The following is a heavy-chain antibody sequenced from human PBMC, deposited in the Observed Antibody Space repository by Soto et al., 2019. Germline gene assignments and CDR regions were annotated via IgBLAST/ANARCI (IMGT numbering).Heavy chain of an antibody. D-gene: IGHD4-17*01. CDR1: GGSISSSSYY. V-gene: IGHV4-39*01. J-gene: IGHJ5*02. CDR3: ARHIRSYYGDFQGGWFDP. CDR2: IYYSGST. Sequence: ETLSLTCTVSGGSISSSSYYWGWIRQPPGKGLEWIGSIYYSGSTYYNPSLKSRVTISVDTSKNQFSLKLSSVTAADTAVYYCARHIRSYYGDFQGGWFDPWGQGTLVTVSS.